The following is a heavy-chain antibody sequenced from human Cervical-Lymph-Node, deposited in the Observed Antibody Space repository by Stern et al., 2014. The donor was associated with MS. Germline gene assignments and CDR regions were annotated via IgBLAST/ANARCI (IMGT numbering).Heavy chain of an antibody. CDR2: FSSDGNSK. CDR1: GFTFSLYG. J-gene: IGHJ4*02. D-gene: IGHD7-27*01. Sequence: VQLVESGGSVVQPGRSLRLSCAASGFTFSLYGMHWVRQAPGKGLEWVAYFSSDGNSKYYADSVKGRFTISRDNSKNTLYLQMNSLTTEDTALYYCAKVQPGDYPRPFDFWGQGTLVTVSS. CDR3: AKVQPGDYPRPFDF. V-gene: IGHV3-30*18.